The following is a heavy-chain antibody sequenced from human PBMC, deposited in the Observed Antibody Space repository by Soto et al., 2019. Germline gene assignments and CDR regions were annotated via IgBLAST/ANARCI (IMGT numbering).Heavy chain of an antibody. CDR1: GGSISSSSYY. J-gene: IGHJ5*02. Sequence: PSETLSLTCTVSGGSISSSSYYWGWIRQPPGKGLEWIGSIYYSGSTYYNPSLKSRVTISVDTSKNQFSLKLSSVTAADTAVYYCARSYGFGNWFDPWGQGTLVTVSS. V-gene: IGHV4-39*01. D-gene: IGHD3-16*01. CDR2: IYYSGST. CDR3: ARSYGFGNWFDP.